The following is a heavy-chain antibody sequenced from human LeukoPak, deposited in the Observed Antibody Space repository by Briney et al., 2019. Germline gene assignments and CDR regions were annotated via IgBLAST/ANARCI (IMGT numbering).Heavy chain of an antibody. CDR3: VGIAASAPFDY. D-gene: IGHD6-13*01. V-gene: IGHV3-23*01. J-gene: IGHJ4*02. Sequence: PGGSLRLSCAASGFTFRSYAMNWVRQAPGKGLEWVSRISASGDRTYHADSVKGRFTISRDNPKNMLYLQMNSLRAEDTAIYYCVGIAASAPFDYWGQGTLVTVSS. CDR2: ISASGDRT. CDR1: GFTFRSYA.